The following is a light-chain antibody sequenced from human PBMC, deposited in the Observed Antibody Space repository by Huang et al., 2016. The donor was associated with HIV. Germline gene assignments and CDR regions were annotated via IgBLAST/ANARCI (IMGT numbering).Light chain of an antibody. CDR1: QRCLHSNNKNY. CDR2: WSS. J-gene: IGKJ4*01. CDR3: QQYITTPLT. Sequence: IVMTQSPDSLAVFLGEKATINCKSSQRCLHSNNKNYLAWDQQKPGQTPKLLLFWSSTRGSGVPERFSGDGSGSDFTLTINGLQAEDVAVYYCQQYITTPLTFGGGTKVEI. V-gene: IGKV4-1*01.